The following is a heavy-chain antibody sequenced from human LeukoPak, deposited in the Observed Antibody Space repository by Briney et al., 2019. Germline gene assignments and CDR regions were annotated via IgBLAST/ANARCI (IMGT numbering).Heavy chain of an antibody. D-gene: IGHD6-6*01. CDR2: ISGSDSST. J-gene: IGHJ4*02. V-gene: IGHV3-23*01. Sequence: PGGSLRLSCAASGFSFSNYAMSWVRQAPGKGLEWVSGISGSDSSTYYPDSVKGRFTTSRDNSQNTLYLQMNSLRAEDTAVYYCAKASRGYTSSPFDYWGRGTLVTVSS. CDR1: GFSFSNYA. CDR3: AKASRGYTSSPFDY.